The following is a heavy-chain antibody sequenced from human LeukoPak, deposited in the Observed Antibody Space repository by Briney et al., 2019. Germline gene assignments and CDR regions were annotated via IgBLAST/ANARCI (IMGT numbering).Heavy chain of an antibody. CDR1: GFTFDDYA. J-gene: IGHJ4*02. D-gene: IGHD3-10*01. V-gene: IGHV3-74*01. CDR2: IDSDGSST. Sequence: GGSLRLSCAASGFTFDDYAMHWVRQAPGKGLVWVSRIDSDGSSTTYADSVKGRFIISRDNAKNTLYLQMNSLRAEDTAVYYCARGGSGNFYQRFDYWGQGTLVTVSS. CDR3: ARGGSGNFYQRFDY.